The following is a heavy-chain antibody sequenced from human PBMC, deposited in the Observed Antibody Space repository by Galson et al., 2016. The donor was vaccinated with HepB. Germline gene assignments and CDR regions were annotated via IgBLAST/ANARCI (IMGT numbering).Heavy chain of an antibody. CDR3: TRAPRLARGDGTYYPRFDY. Sequence: SLRLSCAASGFTFSDYYMSWVRQAPGKGLEWLSYISFSSAYTNYADSVKGRFTISRDNAKNSLCLQMNRLRAEDTAVYYCTRAPRLARGDGTYYPRFDYWGQGTLVTVSS. CDR2: ISFSSAYT. J-gene: IGHJ4*02. V-gene: IGHV3-11*06. CDR1: GFTFSDYY. D-gene: IGHD3-16*01.